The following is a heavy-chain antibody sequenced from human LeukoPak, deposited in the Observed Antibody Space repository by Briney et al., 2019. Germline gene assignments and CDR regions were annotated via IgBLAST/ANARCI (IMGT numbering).Heavy chain of an antibody. V-gene: IGHV4-38-2*02. J-gene: IGHJ3*02. D-gene: IGHD3-9*01. CDR3: ARGIFLQLRYFDWLPKTTAFDI. Sequence: SETLSLTCTVSGYSISSGYYWGWIRQPPGKGLEWIGEINHSGSTNYNPSLKSRVTISVDTSKNQFSLKLSSVTAADTAVYYCARGIFLQLRYFDWLPKTTAFDIWGQGTMVTVSS. CDR2: INHSGST. CDR1: GYSISSGYY.